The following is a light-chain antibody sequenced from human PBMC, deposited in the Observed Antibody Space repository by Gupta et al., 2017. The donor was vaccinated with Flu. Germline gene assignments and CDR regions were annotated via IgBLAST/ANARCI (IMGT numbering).Light chain of an antibody. CDR2: DVT. V-gene: IGLV2-14*04. CDR3: DSYDSNTTPLV. J-gene: IGLJ3*02. Sequence: ITISCTGTSSDVGAYNYVSWYHRHPGKAPKLVMDDVTNRPSGIPSRFSGSTSGNTASLTIYGLQAEEEADYYCDSYDSNTTPLVFGGGTKVTVL. CDR1: SSDVGAYNY.